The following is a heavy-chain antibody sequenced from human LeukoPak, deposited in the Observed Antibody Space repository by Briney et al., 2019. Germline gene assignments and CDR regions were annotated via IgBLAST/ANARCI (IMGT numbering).Heavy chain of an antibody. CDR2: IHYSGST. CDR1: GGSNY. J-gene: IGHJ4*02. D-gene: IGHD5-12*01. Sequence: SETLSLTCTVSGGSNYWSWIRQPPGKGLEWIGYIHYSGSTNYNPSLKSRVTISVDTSKNQFSLKLSSVTAADTAVYYCARLGYSGYVDYWGQGTLVTVSS. V-gene: IGHV4-59*08. CDR3: ARLGYSGYVDY.